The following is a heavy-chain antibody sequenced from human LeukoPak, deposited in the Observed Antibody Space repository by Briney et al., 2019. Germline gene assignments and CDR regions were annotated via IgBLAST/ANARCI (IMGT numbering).Heavy chain of an antibody. CDR1: DSSIKTNYW. V-gene: IGHV4-4*02. D-gene: IGHD2-15*01. J-gene: IGHJ4*02. Sequence: SETLSLTCTVSDSSIKTNYWWTWVRQPPGKGLEWIGETWHSGSSTNYNPSLKSRVTISVDKPKSQFSLKLTSVTAADTAIYYCARGNEYTWWQWSQGTLVTVSS. CDR2: TWHSGSST. CDR3: ARGNEYTWWQ.